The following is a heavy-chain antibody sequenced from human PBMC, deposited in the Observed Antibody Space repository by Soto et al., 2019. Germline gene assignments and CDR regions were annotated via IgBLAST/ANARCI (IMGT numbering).Heavy chain of an antibody. D-gene: IGHD6-6*01. Sequence: QVQLVESGGGVVQPGRSLRLSCAASGFTFSSYAMQWVRQAPGKGLEWVAVISYDGSNKYYADSVKGRFTIPRDNSKNTLYRQMNSLRAEDTAVYYCARDKQLVPYYGMDVWGQGPTVTVSS. CDR2: ISYDGSNK. J-gene: IGHJ6*02. V-gene: IGHV3-30-3*01. CDR3: ARDKQLVPYYGMDV. CDR1: GFTFSSYA.